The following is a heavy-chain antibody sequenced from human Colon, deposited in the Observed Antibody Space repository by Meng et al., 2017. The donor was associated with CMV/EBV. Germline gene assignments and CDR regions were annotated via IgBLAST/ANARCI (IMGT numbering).Heavy chain of an antibody. CDR1: GFNFSASN. Sequence: GESLKISCEASGFNFSASNMNWVRRAPGKGLEWVSVIYSGGSTYYADSVKGRFTISRDNSKNTLYLQMNSLRAEDTAVYYCARGYDFWSGYYGMDVWGQGTTVTVSS. CDR2: IYSGGST. CDR3: ARGYDFWSGYYGMDV. V-gene: IGHV3-66*02. J-gene: IGHJ6*02. D-gene: IGHD3-3*01.